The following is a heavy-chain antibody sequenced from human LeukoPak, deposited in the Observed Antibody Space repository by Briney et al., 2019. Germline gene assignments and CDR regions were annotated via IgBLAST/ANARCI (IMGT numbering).Heavy chain of an antibody. J-gene: IGHJ4*02. D-gene: IGHD1-26*01. CDR3: ARVLGIVGG. CDR2: ISSSGTSM. CDR1: GFTFSSYE. V-gene: IGHV3-48*03. Sequence: GGSLRPSCAASGFTFSSYEMNWVRQAPGKGLEWVSYISSSGTSMYYADSVKGRFTISRDNAKNSLYLQMNSLRADDTAVYYCARVLGIVGGWGQGTLVTVSS.